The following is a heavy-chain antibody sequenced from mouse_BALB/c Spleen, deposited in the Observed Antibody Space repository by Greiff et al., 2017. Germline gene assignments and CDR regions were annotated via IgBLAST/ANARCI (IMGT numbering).Heavy chain of an antibody. D-gene: IGHD1-2*01. J-gene: IGHJ3*01. CDR3: ARGLHVTTATWFAY. Sequence: QVQLQQSGAELVKPGAPVKLSCKASGYTFTSYWMNWVKQRPGRGLEWIGRIDPSDSETHYNQKFKDKATLTVDKSSSTAYIQLSSLTSEDSAVYYCARGLHVTTATWFAYWGQGTLVTVSA. CDR2: IDPSDSET. V-gene: IGHV1-69*02. CDR1: GYTFTSYW.